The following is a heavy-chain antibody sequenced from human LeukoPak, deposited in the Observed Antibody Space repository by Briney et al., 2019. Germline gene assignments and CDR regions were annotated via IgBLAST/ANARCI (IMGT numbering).Heavy chain of an antibody. J-gene: IGHJ6*03. CDR2: IRSKANSYAT. CDR1: GFTFSGSA. Sequence: GGSLRLSCAASGFTFSGSAMHWVRQASGKGLEWVGRIRSKANSYATAYAASVKGRFTISRDDSKNTAYLQMNSLRAADTAVYYCAKNAARAARRLVAGTDPYYYYMDVWGKGTTVTVSS. CDR3: AKNAARAARRLVAGTDPYYYYMDV. V-gene: IGHV3-73*01. D-gene: IGHD6-19*01.